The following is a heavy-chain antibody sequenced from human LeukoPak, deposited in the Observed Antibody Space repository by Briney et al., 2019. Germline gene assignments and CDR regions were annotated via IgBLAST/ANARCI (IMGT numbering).Heavy chain of an antibody. Sequence: SETLSLTCAVYGGSFSGFYWAWIRQPPGKGLEWIGEINHGGSTNFSPSLKSRVTISVDTSKNQFSVKLNSVTAADTAVYYCARGEPAASGGYYYYYMDVWGKGTTVTVSS. V-gene: IGHV4-34*01. J-gene: IGHJ6*03. CDR2: INHGGST. CDR1: GGSFSGFY. CDR3: ARGEPAASGGYYYYYMDV. D-gene: IGHD2-2*01.